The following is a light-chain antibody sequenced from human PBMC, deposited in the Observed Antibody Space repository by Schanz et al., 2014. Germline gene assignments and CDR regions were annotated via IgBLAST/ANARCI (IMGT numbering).Light chain of an antibody. CDR3: TSYTSVSTWV. CDR1: SSDIGGYNY. CDR2: DVS. V-gene: IGLV2-14*03. Sequence: QSALTQPASVSGSPGQSITISCTGTSSDIGGYNYVSWYQQHPGKAPKVMIFDVSNRPSGVSNRFSGSKSGNTASLTISGRQTEDEADYYCTSYTSVSTWVFGGGTKLTVL. J-gene: IGLJ3*02.